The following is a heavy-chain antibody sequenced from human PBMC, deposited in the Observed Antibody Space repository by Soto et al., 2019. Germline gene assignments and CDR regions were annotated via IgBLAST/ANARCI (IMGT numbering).Heavy chain of an antibody. Sequence: GGSLRLSCAASGLTFRDYYMSWIRQAPGKGLEWVSYITTSGSTKYYADSVKGRFTISRDNAKNSLYLQMNSLRAEDTAVYYCARVGSDYYFDYWGPGTLVTVSS. V-gene: IGHV3-11*01. CDR1: GLTFRDYY. D-gene: IGHD3-10*01. CDR2: ITTSGSTK. CDR3: ARVGSDYYFDY. J-gene: IGHJ4*02.